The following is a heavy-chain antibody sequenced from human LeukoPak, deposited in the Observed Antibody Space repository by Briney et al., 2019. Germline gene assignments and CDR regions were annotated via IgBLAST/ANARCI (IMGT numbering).Heavy chain of an antibody. J-gene: IGHJ3*02. D-gene: IGHD5-18*01. CDR3: ARRGYSYGHAFDI. V-gene: IGHV5-10-1*01. CDR2: IDPSDSYT. Sequence: GEAVKISCKCSQYSFTSYWISWVRQMPGRGLEWMGRIDPSDSYTSYSPSIQGHVTISAVKSISTVFMQWSNLRGSDTAVYYCARRGYSYGHAFDIWGQGTMVTVSS. CDR1: QYSFTSYW.